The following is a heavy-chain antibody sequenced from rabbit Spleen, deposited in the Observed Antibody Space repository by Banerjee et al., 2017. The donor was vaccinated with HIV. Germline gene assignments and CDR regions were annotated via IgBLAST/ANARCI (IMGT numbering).Heavy chain of an antibody. CDR2: IYAGSRGSA. CDR3: ARGDATDSDGISRFSL. J-gene: IGHJ4*01. V-gene: IGHV1S40*01. D-gene: IGHD6-1*01. Sequence: QSLEESGGDLVKPGASLTLTCTASGFSFSSYYYMCWVRQAPGKGLDWIACIYAGSRGSAYYASWAKGRFTISKTSSTTVTLQVTSLTAADTATYFCARGDATDSDGISRFSLWGPGTLVTVS. CDR1: GFSFSSYYY.